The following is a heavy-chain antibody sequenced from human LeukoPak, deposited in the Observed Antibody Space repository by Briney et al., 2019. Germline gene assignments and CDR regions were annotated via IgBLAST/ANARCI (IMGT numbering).Heavy chain of an antibody. Sequence: ASVKVSCKASGYTFTDYFIYWVRQAPGQGLECMGRINPKSGGTNYAREFQGRVTMTRDTSINTAYIELSRLRSDDTAVYYCARDGSGASRYYGLDVWGQGTTVTVSS. CDR2: INPKSGGT. J-gene: IGHJ6*02. CDR1: GYTFTDYF. D-gene: IGHD3-3*01. CDR3: ARDGSGASRYYGLDV. V-gene: IGHV1-2*06.